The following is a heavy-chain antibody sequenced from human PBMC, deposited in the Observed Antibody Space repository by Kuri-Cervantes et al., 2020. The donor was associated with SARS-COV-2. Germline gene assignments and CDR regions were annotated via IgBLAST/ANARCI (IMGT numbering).Heavy chain of an antibody. J-gene: IGHJ6*02. CDR3: ARLPTYYDFWSGYPAFDYYYYGMDV. Sequence: GGSLRLSCAASGFTVSSNYMSWVRQAPGKGLEWVSVIYSGGSTYYADSVKGRFTISRDNSKNTLYLQMNSLRAEDTAVYYCARLPTYYDFWSGYPAFDYYYYGMDVWGQGTTVTVSS. D-gene: IGHD3-3*01. V-gene: IGHV3-66*04. CDR1: GFTVSSNY. CDR2: IYSGGST.